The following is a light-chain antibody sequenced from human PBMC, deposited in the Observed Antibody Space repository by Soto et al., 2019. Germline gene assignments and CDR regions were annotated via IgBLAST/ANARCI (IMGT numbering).Light chain of an antibody. CDR2: GVT. Sequence: QSVLTQPPSVSGAPGQRVTISCTGSSSNIGAGYDVHWYQQHPGRAPRLLIYGVTTRPSGISDRFSASKSGLTASLTISGLQPEDEADYYCSSFTSDRIYVFGPGTKVTVL. CDR3: SSFTSDRIYV. J-gene: IGLJ1*01. V-gene: IGLV1-40*01. CDR1: SSNIGAGYD.